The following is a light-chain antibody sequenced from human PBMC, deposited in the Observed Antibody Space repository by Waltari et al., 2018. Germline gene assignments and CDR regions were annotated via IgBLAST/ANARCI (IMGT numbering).Light chain of an antibody. J-gene: IGKJ2*01. V-gene: IGKV2-28*01. CDR3: MQALQTKYT. Sequence: DIVMTQSPLSLPVTPGEPASISCRSSQSLLHSNGYNYLDCDLQKPGQSPQLLIYLGSNRASGVPDRCSGSGSGTDFTLKISRVEAEDVGVYYCMQALQTKYTFGQGTKLEIK. CDR2: LGS. CDR1: QSLLHSNGYNY.